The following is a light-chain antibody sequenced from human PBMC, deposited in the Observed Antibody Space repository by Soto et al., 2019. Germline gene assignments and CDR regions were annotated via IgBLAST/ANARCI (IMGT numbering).Light chain of an antibody. V-gene: IGKV3-20*01. CDR2: DGS. J-gene: IGKJ3*01. Sequence: EVVLTQSPGTLSLSPGESATLSCRASQSVSSHYLGWYQQKPGQPPRLLIYDGSSRTTGIPDRFSATASETDFSLTITRLETEDVAVYHCQQYGSSPRFAFGPGPKVEI. CDR3: QQYGSSPRFA. CDR1: QSVSSHY.